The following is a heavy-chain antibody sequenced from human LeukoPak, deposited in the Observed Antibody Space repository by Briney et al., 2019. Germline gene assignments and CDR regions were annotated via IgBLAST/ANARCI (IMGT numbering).Heavy chain of an antibody. D-gene: IGHD6-13*01. CDR3: AKDHRSSPAGY. CDR1: GFTFSSSP. V-gene: IGHV3-23*01. CDR2: ISNSGGTA. J-gene: IGHJ4*02. Sequence: GGSLRLSCAASGFTFSSSPMSWVRQAPGKGLEWVSGISNSGGTAYYADSVKGRFTISRDNSRNTLYLQMSSLRVEDTAVYYCAKDHRSSPAGYWGQGTPVTV.